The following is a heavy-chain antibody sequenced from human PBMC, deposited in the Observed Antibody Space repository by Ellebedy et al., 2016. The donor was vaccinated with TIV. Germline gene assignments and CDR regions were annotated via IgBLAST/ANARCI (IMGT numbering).Heavy chain of an antibody. Sequence: GESLKISCTASGFTFSSHAMSWVRQAPGKGLEWVSSITESGGNTYYADSVKGRFTISRDNSKDTLFLQMNSLRAEGTAIYFCARDPVGVGPAFDVWGQGTMVTVSS. CDR1: GFTFSSHA. CDR3: ARDPVGVGPAFDV. J-gene: IGHJ3*01. CDR2: ITESGGNT. D-gene: IGHD4-23*01. V-gene: IGHV3-23*01.